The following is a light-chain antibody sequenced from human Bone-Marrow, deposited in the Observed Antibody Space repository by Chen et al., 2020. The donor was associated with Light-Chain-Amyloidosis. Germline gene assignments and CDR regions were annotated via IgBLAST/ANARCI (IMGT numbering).Light chain of an antibody. CDR3: QQLNSYPLT. CDR1: QVISSS. J-gene: IGKJ4*01. Sequence: DIQLTKSPSFLSASVGDRVTISCQASQVISSSLAWYQQKPGKAPKLLIYASSTLQSVVPSSFSGSTSGTEFTLTISSLQPEEFATYYRQQLNSYPLTFGGGTKVEIK. V-gene: IGKV1-9*01. CDR2: ASS.